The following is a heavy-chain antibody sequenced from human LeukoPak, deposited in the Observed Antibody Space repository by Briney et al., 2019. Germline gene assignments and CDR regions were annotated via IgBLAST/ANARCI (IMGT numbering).Heavy chain of an antibody. CDR3: ARVLGRPVGATGGCLVY. CDR2: ISFDGTNK. D-gene: IGHD1-26*01. V-gene: IGHV3-30*03. Sequence: GGSLRLSCAASGFTFSSYGMHWVRQAPGKGPEWVAVISFDGTNKFYADSVKGRFTISRDNSKKTVYLQMNSLRAEDTAVYYCARVLGRPVGATGGCLVYWGQGTLVTVSS. J-gene: IGHJ4*02. CDR1: GFTFSSYG.